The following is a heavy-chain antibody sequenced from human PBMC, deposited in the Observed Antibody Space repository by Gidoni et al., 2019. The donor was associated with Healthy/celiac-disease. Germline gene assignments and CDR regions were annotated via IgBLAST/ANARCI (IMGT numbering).Heavy chain of an antibody. V-gene: IGHV1-2*06. CDR3: ARDPIVVVVAATRRSSYYGMDV. Sequence: QVQLVQSGAEVKKPGASVKVSCKASGYTFTGYYMHWVRQAPGQGLEWRGRINPNSGGTTYAQKFQGRVTMTRDTSISTAYMELSRLRSDDTAVYYCARDPIVVVVAATRRSSYYGMDVWGQGTTVTVSS. CDR2: INPNSGGT. CDR1: GYTFTGYY. D-gene: IGHD2-15*01. J-gene: IGHJ6*02.